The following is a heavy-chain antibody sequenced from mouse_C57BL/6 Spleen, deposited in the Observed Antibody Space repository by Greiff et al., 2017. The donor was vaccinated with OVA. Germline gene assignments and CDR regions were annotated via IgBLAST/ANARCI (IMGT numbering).Heavy chain of an antibody. V-gene: IGHV1-18*01. D-gene: IGHD5-1*01. CDR1: GYTFTDYN. CDR3: ARYLYAMDY. CDR2: INPNNGGT. J-gene: IGHJ4*01. Sequence: EVKVVESGPELVKPGASVKIPCKASGYTFTDYNMDWVKQSHGKSLEWIGDINPNNGGTIYNQKFKGKATLTVDKSSSTAYMELRSLTSEDTAGYYCARYLYAMDYWGQGTSVTVSA.